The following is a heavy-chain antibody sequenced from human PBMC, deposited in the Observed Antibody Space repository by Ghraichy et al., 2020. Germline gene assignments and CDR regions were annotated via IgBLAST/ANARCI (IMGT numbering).Heavy chain of an antibody. D-gene: IGHD5-18*01. CDR3: ARRRELWSVAEGDAFDL. V-gene: IGHV4-34*01. CDR2: INPTGIT. CDR1: VGSFSGYY. J-gene: IGHJ3*01. Sequence: SQTLSLTCVVYVGSFSGYYWSWIRQPPGRGLEWIGEINPTGITNNSPSLKSRLTMLVDTSKNQFSLKLKSVTAADTAMYYCARRRELWSVAEGDAFDLWGRGTMVTVSS.